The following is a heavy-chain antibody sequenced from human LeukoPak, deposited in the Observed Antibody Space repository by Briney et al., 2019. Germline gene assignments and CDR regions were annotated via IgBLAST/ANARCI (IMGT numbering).Heavy chain of an antibody. D-gene: IGHD4-23*01. CDR1: GFTFDDYA. Sequence: GSLRLSCAASGFTFDDYAMTWVRQGPGKGLEWVSNINWNGGSTAYADSVKGRFTISRDNAKNSLYLQMNSLRAEDTAFYYCARDLYGGTVNWFGPRGQGTLVTVSS. CDR3: ARDLYGGTVNWFGP. V-gene: IGHV3-20*04. CDR2: INWNGGST. J-gene: IGHJ5*02.